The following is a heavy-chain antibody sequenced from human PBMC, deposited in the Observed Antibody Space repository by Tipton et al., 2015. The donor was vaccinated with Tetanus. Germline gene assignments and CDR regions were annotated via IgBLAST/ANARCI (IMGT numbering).Heavy chain of an antibody. J-gene: IGHJ4*02. D-gene: IGHD6-19*01. CDR2: IDHSGST. V-gene: IGHV4-34*01. Sequence: TLSLTCAVFGGSFSGYYWNWIRQPPGKGLEWIGQIDHSGSTSYNPSLKSRVTISVDTSKNQFSLNLSSVTAADTAVYYCAILPKQWLIPLVHWGQGTLVTVSS. CDR3: AILPKQWLIPLVH. CDR1: GGSFSGYY.